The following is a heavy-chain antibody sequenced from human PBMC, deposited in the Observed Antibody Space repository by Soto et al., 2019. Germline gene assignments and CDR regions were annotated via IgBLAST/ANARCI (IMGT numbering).Heavy chain of an antibody. J-gene: IGHJ5*02. CDR2: INHVGGT. CDR3: VRIRYQLPSSVLWLDP. CDR1: GGFLSESY. D-gene: IGHD3-16*01. Sequence: SETLSLTCAVYGGFLSESYWTWIREPPGKGLEWIGEINHVGGTNYNPSLKSRVTMSVDTSQNQFSLRLISVTAADTAMYFCVRIRYQLPSSVLWLDPWGQGTPVTVSS. V-gene: IGHV4-34*01.